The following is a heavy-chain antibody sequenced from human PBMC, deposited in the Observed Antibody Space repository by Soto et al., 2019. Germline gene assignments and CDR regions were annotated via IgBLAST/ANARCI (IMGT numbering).Heavy chain of an antibody. D-gene: IGHD3-3*01. CDR3: ARAPYYDFWSGYYYFDY. CDR2: INAGNGNT. CDR1: GYTFTSYA. Sequence: GASVKVSCKASGYTFTSYAMHWVRQAPGQRLEWMGWINAGNGNTKYSQKFQGRVTITRDTSASTAYMELSSLRSEDTAVYYCARAPYYDFWSGYYYFDYWGQGTLVT. J-gene: IGHJ4*02. V-gene: IGHV1-3*01.